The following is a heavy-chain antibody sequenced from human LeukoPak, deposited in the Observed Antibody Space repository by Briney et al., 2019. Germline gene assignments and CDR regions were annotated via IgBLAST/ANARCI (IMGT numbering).Heavy chain of an antibody. CDR2: ISSGSSYI. Sequence: PGGSLRLSCAASGFTFSSYSMNWVRQAPGKGLEWVSSISSGSSYIYYAESMKDRFTISRDSAKTSLYLQMNSLRAEDTALYYCARGIGGGYKYEKDDAFDIWGQGTMVTVSS. CDR1: GFTFSSYS. D-gene: IGHD5-24*01. CDR3: ARGIGGGYKYEKDDAFDI. J-gene: IGHJ3*02. V-gene: IGHV3-21*06.